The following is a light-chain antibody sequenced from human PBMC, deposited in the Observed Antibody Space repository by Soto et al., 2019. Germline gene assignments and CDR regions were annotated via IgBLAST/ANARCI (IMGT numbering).Light chain of an antibody. V-gene: IGLV1-40*01. J-gene: IGLJ3*02. Sequence: QPVLTQPPSVSGAPGQRVTISCIESSSNIGAGYDVHWYQQLPGTAPKLLIYGNSNRPSGVPDRFSGSKSGTSASLAITGLQAEDEADYYCQSYDSSLSGWVFGGGTKLTVL. CDR2: GNS. CDR1: SSNIGAGYD. CDR3: QSYDSSLSGWV.